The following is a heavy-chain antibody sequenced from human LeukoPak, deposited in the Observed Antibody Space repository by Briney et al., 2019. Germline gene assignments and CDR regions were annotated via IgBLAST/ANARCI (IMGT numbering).Heavy chain of an antibody. V-gene: IGHV3-20*04. CDR1: GFTFDGYG. J-gene: IGHJ3*02. CDR3: ARRDSRLNGAFDI. Sequence: GGSLRLSCAGSGFTFDGYGMSWVRQAPGKGLEWVSGINWNGGSTGYADSVKGRFTISRDNAKNSLYLQMNSLRAEDTALYYCARRDSRLNGAFDIWGQGTMVTVSS. D-gene: IGHD3-22*01. CDR2: INWNGGST.